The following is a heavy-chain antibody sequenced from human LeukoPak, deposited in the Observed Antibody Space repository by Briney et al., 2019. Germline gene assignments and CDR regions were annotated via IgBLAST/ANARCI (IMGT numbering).Heavy chain of an antibody. Sequence: PSETLSLTCTLSGRSVCRGSYYWSWIRQPPGRGLECIGYIYYSGSTNYKPSLKSRVTISVDTSKNQFSLKLSSVTAADTAVYYCARGMYNRNGVSWFDPWGQGTLVTVSS. D-gene: IGHD1-1*01. CDR1: GRSVCRGSYY. CDR2: IYYSGST. CDR3: ARGMYNRNGVSWFDP. J-gene: IGHJ5*02. V-gene: IGHV4-61*01.